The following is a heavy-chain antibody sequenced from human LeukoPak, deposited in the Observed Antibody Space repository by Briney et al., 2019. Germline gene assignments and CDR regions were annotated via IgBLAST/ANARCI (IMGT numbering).Heavy chain of an antibody. D-gene: IGHD3-10*01. CDR1: GFTFSSYN. J-gene: IGHJ4*02. CDR2: ISGSSSYI. CDR3: TTYGSGRKFDY. V-gene: IGHV3-21*03. Sequence: PGGSLRLSCAASGFTFSSYNMNWVRQAPGKGLEWVSSISGSSSYIYYADSVRGRFTISRDNAKNSLYLQMDSLRAEDTAVYYCTTYGSGRKFDYWGQGILVTVSS.